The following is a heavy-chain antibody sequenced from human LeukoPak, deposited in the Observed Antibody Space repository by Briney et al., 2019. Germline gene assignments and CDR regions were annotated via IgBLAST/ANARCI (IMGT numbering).Heavy chain of an antibody. Sequence: GSLRLSCAASGFTFSSYAMSWVRQAPGKGLGWIGAINDGGSTNYNPSLKSRVTISIDTSKTQFSLKLSSVTAADTAVYYCARLIRRSAHFDYWGQGTLVTVSS. CDR1: GFTFSSYA. D-gene: IGHD3-16*01. J-gene: IGHJ4*02. CDR3: ARLIRRSAHFDY. V-gene: IGHV4-34*01. CDR2: INDGGST.